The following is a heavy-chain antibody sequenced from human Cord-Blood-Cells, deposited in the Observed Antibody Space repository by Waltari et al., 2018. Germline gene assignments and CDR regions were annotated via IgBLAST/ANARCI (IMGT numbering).Heavy chain of an antibody. V-gene: IGHV3-7*01. CDR1: GFTLSSYW. Sequence: EVQLVESGGGLVEPWGPLRLSCAASGFTLSSYWISWVRQAPGKGLEWVANIKQDGSEKYYVDSVKGRFTISRDNAKNSLYLQMNSLRAEDTAVYYCARAANYDLGDYWGQGTLVTVSS. J-gene: IGHJ4*02. CDR2: IKQDGSEK. CDR3: ARAANYDLGDY. D-gene: IGHD3-3*01.